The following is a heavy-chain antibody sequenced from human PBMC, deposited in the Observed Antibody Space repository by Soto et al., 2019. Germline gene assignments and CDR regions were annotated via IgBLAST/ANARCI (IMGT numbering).Heavy chain of an antibody. Sequence: NPSETLSLTCTVSGGSLSSYYWTWIRQSPGKGLEWMGFVYFSGNTNYNPSLNSCVTISILTSKNLFSLRLASVTAAGTAFYYCGSVRPSGYVLSWGQGTLVTVSS. D-gene: IGHD6-25*01. J-gene: IGHJ5*02. V-gene: IGHV4-59*01. CDR1: GGSLSSYY. CDR3: GSVRPSGYVLS. CDR2: VYFSGNT.